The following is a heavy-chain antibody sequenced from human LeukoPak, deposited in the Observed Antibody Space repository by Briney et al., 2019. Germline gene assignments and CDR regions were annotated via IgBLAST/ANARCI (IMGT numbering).Heavy chain of an antibody. CDR3: ARADCSSTSCYWGFGYYYYGMDV. CDR1: GFTFSSYS. V-gene: IGHV3-21*01. CDR2: ISSSSSYI. D-gene: IGHD2-2*01. J-gene: IGHJ6*02. Sequence: GGSLRLSCAASGFTFSSYSMNWVRQAPGKGLEWVSSISSSSSYIYYADSVKGRFTISRDNAKNSLYLRMNSLRAEDTAVYYCARADCSSTSCYWGFGYYYYGMDVWGQGTTVTVSS.